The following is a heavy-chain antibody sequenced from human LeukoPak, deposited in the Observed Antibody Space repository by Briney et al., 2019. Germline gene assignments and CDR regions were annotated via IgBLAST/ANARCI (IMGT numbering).Heavy chain of an antibody. V-gene: IGHV5-51*01. CDR1: GYSFTSYW. Sequence: GESLKISCKGFGYSFTSYWVGWVGQKAGKSLEWMGIIYPGDSDTRYSPSFQGQVTISADKSISTAYLQWSSLKASDTAMYYCARQPYSSGWNWFDPWGQGTLVTVSS. CDR2: IYPGDSDT. D-gene: IGHD6-19*01. J-gene: IGHJ5*02. CDR3: ARQPYSSGWNWFDP.